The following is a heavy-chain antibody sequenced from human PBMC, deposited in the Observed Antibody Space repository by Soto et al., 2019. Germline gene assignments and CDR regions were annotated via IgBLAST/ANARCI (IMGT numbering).Heavy chain of an antibody. CDR3: ARPGIAAAGPLYGRDV. CDR2: IIPIFGTA. D-gene: IGHD6-13*01. CDR1: VGTFSSYA. J-gene: IGHJ6*02. V-gene: IGHV1-69*13. Sequence: SVKVSCKASVGTFSSYASSWVRQATGQGLEWMGGIIPIFGTANYAQKFQGRATITADESTSTAYMELSSLRSEDTAVYYCARPGIAAAGPLYGRDVWGQGTTVTVSS.